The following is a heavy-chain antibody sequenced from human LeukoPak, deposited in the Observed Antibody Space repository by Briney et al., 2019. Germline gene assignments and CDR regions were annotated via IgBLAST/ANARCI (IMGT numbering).Heavy chain of an antibody. CDR3: ASSGPLSYYYYMDV. J-gene: IGHJ6*03. CDR2: IYYSGST. Sequence: PSETLSLTCTVSGGSLSRYYWTWIRQSPGKALEWIGHIYYSGSTNYNPSLKSRVTLSVDTSKNQFSLKLSSVTAADTAVYYCASSGPLSYYYYMDVWGKGTTVTVSS. CDR1: GGSLSRYY. D-gene: IGHD2/OR15-2a*01. V-gene: IGHV4-59*12.